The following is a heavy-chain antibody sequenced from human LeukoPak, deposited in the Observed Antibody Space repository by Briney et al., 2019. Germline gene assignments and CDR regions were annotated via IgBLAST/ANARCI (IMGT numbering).Heavy chain of an antibody. D-gene: IGHD3-10*01. CDR2: IYTSGST. Sequence: SETLSLTCTVSGGSISSHYWSWIRQPAGKGLEWIGRIYTSGSTNYNPSLKSRVTMSVDTSKNQFSLKLSSVTAADTAVYYCARGGPAVWFGELTGPYYYMDVWGKGTTVTVSS. CDR3: ARGGPAVWFGELTGPYYYMDV. J-gene: IGHJ6*03. V-gene: IGHV4-4*07. CDR1: GGSISSHY.